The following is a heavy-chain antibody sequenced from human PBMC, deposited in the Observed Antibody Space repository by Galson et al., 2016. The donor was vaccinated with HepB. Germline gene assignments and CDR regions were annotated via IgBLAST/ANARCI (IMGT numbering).Heavy chain of an antibody. V-gene: IGHV4-39*01. CDR1: GGSISGSSYL. Sequence: TLSLTCTVSGGSISGSSYLWGWIRQPPRKGLEWIGSIFHSGNTFNNPSLKSRATLSVDTSKNQFSLRLGSVTAADTALYYCSRLPGRQHLITGGPAFCFWGHGTMVAVSS. D-gene: IGHD1-14*01. CDR3: SRLPGRQHLITGGPAFCF. CDR2: IFHSGNT. J-gene: IGHJ3*01.